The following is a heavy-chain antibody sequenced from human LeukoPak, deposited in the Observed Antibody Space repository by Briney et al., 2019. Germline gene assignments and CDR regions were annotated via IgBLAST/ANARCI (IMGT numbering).Heavy chain of an antibody. V-gene: IGHV1-69*01. CDR2: IIPIFGTA. CDR1: RDTFTNNA. CDR3: ARERTPGSGYGVDY. J-gene: IGHJ4*02. Sequence: SVKVSCKASRDTFTNNAISWVRQAPGQGLEWMGGIIPIFGTAHYAQKFQGRVTITADESTSTAYMELSSLRSDDTAVYYCARERTPGSGYGVDYWGQGTVVTVSS. D-gene: IGHD6-25*01.